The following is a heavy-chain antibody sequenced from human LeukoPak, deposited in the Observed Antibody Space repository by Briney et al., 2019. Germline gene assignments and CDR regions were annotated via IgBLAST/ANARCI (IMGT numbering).Heavy chain of an antibody. CDR2: IRPDGTKK. V-gene: IGHV3-30*02. CDR1: GLTFNTCG. CDR3: VKDNPVLHY. J-gene: IGHJ4*02. Sequence: PGGSLRLSCTTSGLTFNTCGMHWVRQAPGRGLEWLTLIRPDGTKKFYSDSVRGRFTASRDNSKNMLYLEMNSLRSEDTAVYYCVKDNPVLHYWGLGILVTVSS.